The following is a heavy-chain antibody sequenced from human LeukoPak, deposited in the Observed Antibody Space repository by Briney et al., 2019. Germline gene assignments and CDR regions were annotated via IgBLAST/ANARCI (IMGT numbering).Heavy chain of an antibody. J-gene: IGHJ6*02. CDR3: AKDQAPSMVRGVIFGMDV. Sequence: GGSLRLSCAASGFTFSSYAMSWVRQAPGKGLEWVSAISGSGGSTYYADSVKGRFTIPRDNSKNTLYLQMNSLRAEDTAVYYCAKDQAPSMVRGVIFGMDVWGQGTTVTVSS. CDR1: GFTFSSYA. D-gene: IGHD3-10*01. V-gene: IGHV3-23*01. CDR2: ISGSGGST.